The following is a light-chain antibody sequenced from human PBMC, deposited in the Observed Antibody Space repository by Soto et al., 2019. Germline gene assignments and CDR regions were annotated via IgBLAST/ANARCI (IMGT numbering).Light chain of an antibody. CDR2: DVI. CDR3: NSCTRTNTYV. J-gene: IGLJ1*01. Sequence: QSALTQPASVSGSPGQSITISCTGTSSDVGGYNFVSWYQQHPGTAPKLMIYDVINRPSGVPNRFSGSKSGNTASLTISGLQAEDEADYYCNSCTRTNTYVFGTGTKLTVL. V-gene: IGLV2-14*03. CDR1: SSDVGGYNF.